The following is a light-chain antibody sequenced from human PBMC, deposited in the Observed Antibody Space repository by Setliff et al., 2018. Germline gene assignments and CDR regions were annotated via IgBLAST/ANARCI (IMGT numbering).Light chain of an antibody. V-gene: IGLV1-47*01. CDR1: SSNIGSHY. CDR2: NND. Sequence: QSVLTQPPSASGTPGQTITISCSGSSSNIGSHYVYWYQLLPGTAPKLLIYNNDRWPSGYPGRFSGSKSGTSASLAISGLRSEDEAEYFCAARDDIVSSVAFGGGTKVTVL. J-gene: IGLJ2*01. CDR3: AARDDIVSSVA.